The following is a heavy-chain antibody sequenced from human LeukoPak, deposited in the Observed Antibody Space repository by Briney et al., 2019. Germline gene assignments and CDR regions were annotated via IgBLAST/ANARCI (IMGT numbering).Heavy chain of an antibody. D-gene: IGHD3-3*01. CDR3: ARVYYDFWSGPFDY. CDR2: INHSGST. Sequence: SETLSLTCAVYGGSFSGYYWSWIRQPPGKGLEWIGEINHSGSTNYNPSLKSRVTISVDTSKNQFSLKLSSVTAADTAVYYCARVYYDFWSGPFDYWGQGTLVTVSS. J-gene: IGHJ4*02. V-gene: IGHV4-34*01. CDR1: GGSFSGYY.